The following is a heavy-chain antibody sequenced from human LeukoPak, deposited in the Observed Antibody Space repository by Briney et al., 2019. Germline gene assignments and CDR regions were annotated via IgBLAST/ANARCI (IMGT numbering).Heavy chain of an antibody. Sequence: GESLKISCKGSGSSFTSYWIGWVRQLPGKGLEWMGIIYPGDSDTRYSPSFQGQVTISADKSISTAYLQWSSLKASDTAMYYCARPKFQNYYDSSGYGFDYWGQGTLVTVSS. CDR3: ARPKFQNYYDSSGYGFDY. V-gene: IGHV5-51*01. D-gene: IGHD3-22*01. J-gene: IGHJ4*02. CDR1: GSSFTSYW. CDR2: IYPGDSDT.